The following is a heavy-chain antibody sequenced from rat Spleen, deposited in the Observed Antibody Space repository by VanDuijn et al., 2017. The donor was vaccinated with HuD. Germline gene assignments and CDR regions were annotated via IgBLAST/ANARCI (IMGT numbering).Heavy chain of an antibody. D-gene: IGHD4-3*01. Sequence: EVQLVESGGGLVQPGRSLKLSCAASGFTFSNYGMHWIRQAPTKGLEWVASINYDGDSTYYRDSVKGRFTISRDNAKSTQYLQMDSLRPEDTATYYCTTTYNSGPYVMDAWGQGASVTVSS. J-gene: IGHJ4*01. CDR1: GFTFSNYG. CDR2: INYDGDST. CDR3: TTTYNSGPYVMDA. V-gene: IGHV5-19*01.